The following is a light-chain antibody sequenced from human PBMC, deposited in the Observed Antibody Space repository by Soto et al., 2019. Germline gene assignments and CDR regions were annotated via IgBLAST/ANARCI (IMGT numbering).Light chain of an antibody. J-gene: IGKJ2*01. CDR1: QSVSSSY. CDR3: QQYGTSPGMYT. V-gene: IGKV3-20*01. CDR2: GVS. Sequence: EIVLTQSPGTLSLSPGERATLSCRASQSVSSSYLAWYQQKPGQAPRLLIVGVSSRATGIPDRFSGSGSGTDFTLTISRLEPEDFAVYYCQQYGTSPGMYTFGQGTKLEIK.